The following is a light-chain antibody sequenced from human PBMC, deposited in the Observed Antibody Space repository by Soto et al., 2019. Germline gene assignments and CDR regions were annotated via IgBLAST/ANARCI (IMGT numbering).Light chain of an antibody. CDR2: GAS. J-gene: IGKJ1*01. CDR1: QSVSSRY. Sequence: EIVLTQSPGTLSLSPGERATLSCRASQSVSSRYLAWYQQKPGQAPRLLIDGASSRDTGIPDRFSGSGSGTDFTLTISRLEPEDFAVYYCQQYGSSPPWTFGQGTKVEIK. V-gene: IGKV3-20*01. CDR3: QQYGSSPPWT.